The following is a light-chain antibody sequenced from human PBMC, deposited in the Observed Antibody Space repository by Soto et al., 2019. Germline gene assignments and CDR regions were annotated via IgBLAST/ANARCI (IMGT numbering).Light chain of an antibody. CDR2: EVS. CDR1: SNDIGAYKY. CDR3: SSYTTGSTLYV. J-gene: IGLJ1*01. Sequence: ALTQPASVSGSPGQSITISCTGSSNDIGAYKYVSWYQQYPGKAPKLIIFEVSNRPSGVSNRFSGSKSGNTASLTIAGLQAEDEADYHCSSYTTGSTLYVFGGGTKVTVL. V-gene: IGLV2-14*01.